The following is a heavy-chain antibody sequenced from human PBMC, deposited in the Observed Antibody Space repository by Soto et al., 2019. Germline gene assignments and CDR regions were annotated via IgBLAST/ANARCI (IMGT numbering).Heavy chain of an antibody. D-gene: IGHD1-26*01. CDR3: GRSVVGATGEILYNAMDV. V-gene: IGHV1-3*01. J-gene: IGHJ6*02. CDR2: INPASGHT. Sequence: QVQLVQSGAEVKKPGASVKVSCKASGYTFTTYALHWVRQAPGQRPEWMGWINPASGHTKYSKKFQDIVTITRDTSASTGYMELSSLRSEDTAVYYCGRSVVGATGEILYNAMDVWGQGTTVTVSS. CDR1: GYTFTTYA.